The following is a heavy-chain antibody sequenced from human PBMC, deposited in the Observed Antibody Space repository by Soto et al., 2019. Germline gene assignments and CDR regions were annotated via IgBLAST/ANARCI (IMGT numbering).Heavy chain of an antibody. CDR2: INPSGGST. V-gene: IGHV1-46*03. CDR3: ARALGGSGYPDY. D-gene: IGHD1-1*01. Sequence: SVEVCRKTAGYTLTVDYVDCGRLAPGQGLEWMGIINPSGGSTSYAQKFQGRVTMTRDTSTSTVYMELSSLRSEDTAVYYCARALGGSGYPDYWGQGTLVTVSS. J-gene: IGHJ4*02. CDR1: GYTLTVDY.